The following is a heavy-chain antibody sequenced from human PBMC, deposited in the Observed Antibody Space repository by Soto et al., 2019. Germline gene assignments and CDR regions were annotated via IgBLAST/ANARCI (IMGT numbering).Heavy chain of an antibody. CDR1: GGYISSGGYY. J-gene: IGHJ4*02. CDR2: IYDSGNT. D-gene: IGHD6-19*01. Sequence: PSETLSLTCTVSGGYISSGGYYWSWIRQFPGKGLEWIGYIYDSGNTYYNPSLKSRITISTDTSKSQFSLNLTSVTAADTAVYYCASQATGWYPDYWGQGTLVTVSS. CDR3: ASQATGWYPDY. V-gene: IGHV4-31*03.